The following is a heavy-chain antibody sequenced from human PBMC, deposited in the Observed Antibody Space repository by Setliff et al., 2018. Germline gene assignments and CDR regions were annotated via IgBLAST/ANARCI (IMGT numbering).Heavy chain of an antibody. CDR1: GGSISSMSYY. CDR2: IYHSGSS. J-gene: IGHJ3*01. CDR3: ARDPHYDPTYSLPGHAFDF. D-gene: IGHD3-22*01. Sequence: SETLSLTCTVSGGSISSMSYYWGWIRQPPGKGLEWIGSIYHSGSSYYNSSLRSRVTISVDTSKNQFSLILRSVTAADTAVYYCARDPHYDPTYSLPGHAFDFWGQGIMVTVSS. V-gene: IGHV4-39*07.